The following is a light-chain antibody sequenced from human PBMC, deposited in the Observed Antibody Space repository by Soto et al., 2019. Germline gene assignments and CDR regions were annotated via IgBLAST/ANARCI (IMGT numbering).Light chain of an antibody. CDR2: KAS. CDR3: LQYQSDWT. J-gene: IGKJ1*01. V-gene: IGKV1-5*03. Sequence: DTQMAQKTSTEWRAGGERRSRTCWASQKIQRWLAWYQQKPGKAPKLLIYKASSLERGVPSRFSAGGSGVEFTLSVRSVQPEDFATSLCLQYQSDWTFGQGTKVDIK. CDR1: QKIQRW.